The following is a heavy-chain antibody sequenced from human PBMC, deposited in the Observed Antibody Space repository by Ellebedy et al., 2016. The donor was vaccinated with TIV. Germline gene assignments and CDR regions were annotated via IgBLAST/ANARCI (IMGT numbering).Heavy chain of an antibody. Sequence: PGGSLRLSCAASGFTFRDYAFHRVRQAPGKGLEWVATISFDGVDKFYVDSLRGRFTISRDNSNNMLYLQMSSLRAEDTAVYFCARYYGTYFDYWGQGTLVTVSS. CDR1: GFTFRDYA. D-gene: IGHD3-3*01. CDR3: ARYYGTYFDY. V-gene: IGHV3-30*15. J-gene: IGHJ4*02. CDR2: ISFDGVDK.